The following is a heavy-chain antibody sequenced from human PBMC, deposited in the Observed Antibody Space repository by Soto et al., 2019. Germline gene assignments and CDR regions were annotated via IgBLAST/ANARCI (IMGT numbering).Heavy chain of an antibody. CDR2: TYYRSKWYN. CDR3: ARVLVRDLNWFDP. J-gene: IGHJ5*02. Sequence: SQTLSLTRAISGDSVSSIMAAWNWIRHPPSRGLEWLGRTYYRSKWYNDYAASVKSRITITPETSKNQFSLQLNAVTPEDAAVYCCARVLVRDLNWFDPWGQGTLVTVSS. V-gene: IGHV6-1*01. D-gene: IGHD3-10*01. CDR1: GDSVSSIMAA.